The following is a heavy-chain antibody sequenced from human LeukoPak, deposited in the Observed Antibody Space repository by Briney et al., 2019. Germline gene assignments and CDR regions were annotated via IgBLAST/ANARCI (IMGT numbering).Heavy chain of an antibody. D-gene: IGHD3-9*01. CDR2: INPNSGGT. CDR1: GYTFTGYY. CDR3: ARVTDILTGYYYYYYMDA. V-gene: IGHV1-2*02. Sequence: ASVKVSCKASGYTFTGYYMHWVRQAPGQGLEGMGWINPNSGGTNYAQKFQGRVTMTRDTSISTAYMELSRLRSDDTAVYYCARVTDILTGYYYYYYMDAWGKGTTVTVSS. J-gene: IGHJ6*03.